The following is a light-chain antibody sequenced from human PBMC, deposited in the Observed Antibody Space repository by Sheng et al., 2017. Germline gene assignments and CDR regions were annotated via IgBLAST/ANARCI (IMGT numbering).Light chain of an antibody. V-gene: IGLV3-1*01. J-gene: IGLJ1*01. CDR2: QDD. Sequence: SYELTQPPSMSVSPGQTASISCSGQNLGANFVSWYQQRPGQSPVLVIYQDDKRPSGIPDRFSGSTAVNTATLVIRDTQSLDEADYYCQSWDSRLDFYVFGTGTKVTV. CDR1: NLGANF. CDR3: QSWDSRLDFYV.